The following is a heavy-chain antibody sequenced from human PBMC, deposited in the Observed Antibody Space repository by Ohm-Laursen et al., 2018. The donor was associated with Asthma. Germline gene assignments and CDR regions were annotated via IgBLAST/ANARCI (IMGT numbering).Heavy chain of an antibody. J-gene: IGHJ4*02. CDR3: ARAGYSYGYEIGY. CDR2: IYHSGST. Sequence: SETLSLTCAVSGGSISSSNWWSWVRQPPGKGLEWIGEIYHSGSTNYNPSLKSRVTISVDKSKNQFSLKLSSVTAVDTAVYYCARAGYSYGYEIGYWGQGTLVTVSS. D-gene: IGHD5-18*01. V-gene: IGHV4-4*02. CDR1: GGSISSSNW.